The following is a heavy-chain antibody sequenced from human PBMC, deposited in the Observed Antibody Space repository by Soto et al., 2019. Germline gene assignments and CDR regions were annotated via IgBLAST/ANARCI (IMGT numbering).Heavy chain of an antibody. CDR1: GFTFSSYA. CDR2: ISYDGSNK. V-gene: IGHV3-30-3*01. CDR3: ARDSYYDSSEIAFDI. Sequence: GGSLRLSCAASGFTFSSYAMHWVRQAPGKGLEWVAVISYDGSNKYYADSVKGRFTISRDNSKNTLYLQMNSLRAEDTAVYYCARDSYYDSSEIAFDIWGQGTMVTVSS. J-gene: IGHJ3*02. D-gene: IGHD3-22*01.